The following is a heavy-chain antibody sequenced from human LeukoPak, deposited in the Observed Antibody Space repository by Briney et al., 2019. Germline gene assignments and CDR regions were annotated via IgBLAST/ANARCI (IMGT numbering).Heavy chain of an antibody. D-gene: IGHD2/OR15-2a*01. CDR2: IWSDGR. J-gene: IGHJ4*02. V-gene: IGHV3-33*03. Sequence: GRSLRLSCTASGFTFSNYGIHWVRRAPGKGLEWEAVIWSDGRSADSVKGRFTISRDNSKNTVHLQMTGLRVEDTAVYYCAKDYYPHLTIPNSFAGEYWGQGTLVTVSS. CDR1: GFTFSNYG. CDR3: AKDYYPHLTIPNSFAGEY.